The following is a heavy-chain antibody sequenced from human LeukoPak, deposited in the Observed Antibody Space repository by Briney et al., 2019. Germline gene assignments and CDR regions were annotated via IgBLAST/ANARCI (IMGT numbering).Heavy chain of an antibody. D-gene: IGHD3-3*01. CDR3: ARGTIFGNWFDP. CDR2: IYYSGST. CDR1: GGSISSYY. J-gene: IGHJ5*02. Sequence: SETLSLTCTISGGSISSYYWSWIRQPPGKGLEWIGYIYYSGSTNYNPSLKSRVTISVDTSKNQFSLKLSSVTAADTAVYYCARGTIFGNWFDPWGQGTLVTVSS. V-gene: IGHV4-59*01.